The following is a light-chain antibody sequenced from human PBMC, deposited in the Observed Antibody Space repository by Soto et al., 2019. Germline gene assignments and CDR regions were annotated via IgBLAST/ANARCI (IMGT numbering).Light chain of an antibody. CDR1: SSDVGGYNY. CDR3: SSYAGSNNFV. CDR2: EVS. V-gene: IGLV2-8*01. J-gene: IGLJ1*01. Sequence: QSALTQPPAASGSPGQSVPISCTGTSSDVGGYNYVSWYQQHPGKAPKLMIYEVSKRPSGVPGRFSGSKSGNTASLTVSGLQAEDEADYYCSSYAGSNNFVFGTGTKVTVL.